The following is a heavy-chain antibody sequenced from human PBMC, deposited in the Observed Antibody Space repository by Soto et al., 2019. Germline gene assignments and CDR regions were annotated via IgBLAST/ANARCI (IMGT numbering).Heavy chain of an antibody. J-gene: IGHJ6*02. CDR3: SADRPDIGVGWWV. Sequence: SVKVSCKASGSGFISSGIQWVRQAHGQRLEWIGWIVVASGQTNYAQNFRGRVAITRDTSTATAYIELTGLTSEDTAVYFCSADRPDIGVGWWVWVQGTTVTVYS. CDR2: IVVASGQT. CDR1: GSGFISSG. V-gene: IGHV1-58*02. D-gene: IGHD2-15*01.